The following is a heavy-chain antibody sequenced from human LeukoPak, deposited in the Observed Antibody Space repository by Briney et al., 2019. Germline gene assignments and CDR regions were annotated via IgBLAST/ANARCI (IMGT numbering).Heavy chain of an antibody. Sequence: GGSLRLSCAASGFTFSNAWMSWVRQAPGKGLEWVGRIKSKTDGGTTDYAAPVKGRFNISRDDSKNTLYLQMNSLKTEDTAVYYCTTVVAQLWLFGAFDIWGQGTMVTVSS. D-gene: IGHD5-18*01. J-gene: IGHJ3*02. V-gene: IGHV3-15*01. CDR2: IKSKTDGGTT. CDR1: GFTFSNAW. CDR3: TTVVAQLWLFGAFDI.